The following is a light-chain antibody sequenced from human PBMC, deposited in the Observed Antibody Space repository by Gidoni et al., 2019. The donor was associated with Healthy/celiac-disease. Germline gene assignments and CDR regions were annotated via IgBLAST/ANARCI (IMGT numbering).Light chain of an antibody. CDR3: AAWDDSLNGLL. J-gene: IGLJ2*01. V-gene: IGLV1-44*01. Sequence: QSVLTQPPSASGTPGQRVTISCSGSSSNIGSNTVNWYQQLPGTAPKLRIYSNNQRPSGVPDRFSGSKSGTSASLAISGLQSEDEADYYCAAWDDSLNGLLFGGGTKLTVL. CDR1: SSNIGSNT. CDR2: SNN.